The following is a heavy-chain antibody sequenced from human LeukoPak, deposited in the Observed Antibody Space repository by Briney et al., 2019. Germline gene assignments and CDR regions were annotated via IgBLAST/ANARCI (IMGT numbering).Heavy chain of an antibody. CDR1: GYTFTSYD. CDR2: ISAYNGNT. V-gene: IGHV1-18*01. J-gene: IGHJ4*02. Sequence: ASVKVSCKASGYTFTSYDINWVRQATGQGLEWMGWISAYNGNTNYAQKLQGRVTMTTDTSTSTAYMELRSLRSDDTAVYYCARLYSSGDSFDYWGQRTLVTVSS. D-gene: IGHD6-19*01. CDR3: ARLYSSGDSFDY.